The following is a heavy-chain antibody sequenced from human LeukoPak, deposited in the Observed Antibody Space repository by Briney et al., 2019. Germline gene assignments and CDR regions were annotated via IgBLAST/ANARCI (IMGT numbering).Heavy chain of an antibody. CDR1: GFTVSSNY. CDR2: ICSGGST. D-gene: IGHD6-13*01. Sequence: GGSLRLSCAASGFTVSSNYMSWVRQAPGEGLEWVSIICSGGSTYYADSVKGRFTISRDNSKNTLYLQMNSLRAEDTAVYYCARDLGVASSGYFDYWGQGTLVTVSS. J-gene: IGHJ4*02. V-gene: IGHV3-53*01. CDR3: ARDLGVASSGYFDY.